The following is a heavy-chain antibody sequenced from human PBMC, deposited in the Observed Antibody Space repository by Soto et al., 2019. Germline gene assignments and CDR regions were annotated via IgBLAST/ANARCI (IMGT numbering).Heavy chain of an antibody. Sequence: EVQLVESGGGLVQPGRSLRLSCAASGFTFDDYAMHWVRQAPGQGLEWVSGISWNSGSICYADSVKGRFTISRDNAKDSLYLQMNSLRAEYTALYYCAKDGRELLWFGQLLAYFDYWGQGTLVTVSS. V-gene: IGHV3-9*01. D-gene: IGHD3-10*01. J-gene: IGHJ4*02. CDR1: GFTFDDYA. CDR3: AKDGRELLWFGQLLAYFDY. CDR2: ISWNSGSI.